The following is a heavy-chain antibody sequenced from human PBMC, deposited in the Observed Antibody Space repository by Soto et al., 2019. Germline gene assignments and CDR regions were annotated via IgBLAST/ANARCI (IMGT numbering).Heavy chain of an antibody. Sequence: QTGGSLRLSCAASGFTFSSHAMSWVRQVPGKGLECVSGISGSGGTTFYADSVKGRFTISRDNSKKTLFLQMNSLRDEDTATYFCARTPYDFWSSGQYLFDHWGQGTLVTVSS. CDR2: ISGSGGTT. CDR1: GFTFSSHA. D-gene: IGHD3-3*01. CDR3: ARTPYDFWSSGQYLFDH. V-gene: IGHV3-23*01. J-gene: IGHJ4*02.